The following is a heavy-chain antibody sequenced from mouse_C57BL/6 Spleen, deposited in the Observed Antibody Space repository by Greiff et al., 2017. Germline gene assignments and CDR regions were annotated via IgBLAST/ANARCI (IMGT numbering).Heavy chain of an antibody. J-gene: IGHJ4*01. V-gene: IGHV5-16*01. Sequence: EVKLVESEGGLVQPGSSMKLSCTASGFTFSDYYMAWVRQVPEKGLEWVANINYDGSSTYYLDSLKSRFIISRDNAKNILYLQMSSLKSEYTATYYCARDHYYGSSPYAMDYWGQGASVTVSS. CDR2: INYDGSST. CDR3: ARDHYYGSSPYAMDY. D-gene: IGHD1-1*01. CDR1: GFTFSDYY.